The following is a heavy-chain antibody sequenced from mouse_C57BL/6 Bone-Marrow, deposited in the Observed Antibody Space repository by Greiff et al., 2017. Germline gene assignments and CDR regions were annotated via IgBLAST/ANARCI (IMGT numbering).Heavy chain of an antibody. Sequence: VQLQQSGAELVRPGTSVKVSCKASGYAFTNYLIEWVKQRPGQGLEWIGVINPGSGGTNYNEKFKGKATLTADKSSSTAYMQLSSLTSEDSAVYICARFGDSWFAYWGQGTLVTVSA. CDR2: INPGSGGT. V-gene: IGHV1-54*01. D-gene: IGHD2-13*01. CDR3: ARFGDSWFAY. CDR1: GYAFTNYL. J-gene: IGHJ3*01.